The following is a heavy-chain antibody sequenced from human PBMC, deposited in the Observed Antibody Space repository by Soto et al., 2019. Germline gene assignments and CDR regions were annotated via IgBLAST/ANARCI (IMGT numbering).Heavy chain of an antibody. V-gene: IGHV1-18*01. CDR2: ISTYSGDT. Sequence: QVQLVQSGVEVKTPGASVKVSCKASGYTFFTYDIRWVRQAPGQGLEWMGWISTYSGDTKYAQKFQGRVTMTTDTSTTTAYLELRSLRSDDAGVYYRASQHGPTTSENWFDPWGEGTLFTVSS. D-gene: IGHD5-12*01. CDR3: ASQHGPTTSENWFDP. J-gene: IGHJ5*02. CDR1: GYTFFTYD.